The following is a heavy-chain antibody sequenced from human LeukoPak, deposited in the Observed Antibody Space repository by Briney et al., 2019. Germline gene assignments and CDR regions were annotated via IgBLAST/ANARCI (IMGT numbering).Heavy chain of an antibody. V-gene: IGHV4-30-4*07. J-gene: IGHJ5*02. CDR2: IYYSGST. D-gene: IGHD2-15*01. CDR1: GGSISSGGYS. CDR3: ARVRCSGGSCYSGDWFDP. Sequence: SETLSLTCAVSGGSISSGGYSWSWIRQPPGKGLEWIGYIYYSGSTYYNPSLKSRVTISVDTSKNQFSLKLSSVTAADTAVYYCARVRCSGGSCYSGDWFDPWGQGTLVTVSS.